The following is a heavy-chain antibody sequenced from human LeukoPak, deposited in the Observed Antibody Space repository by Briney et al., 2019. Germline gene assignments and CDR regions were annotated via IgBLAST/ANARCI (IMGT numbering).Heavy chain of an antibody. Sequence: SETLSLTCTVSGGSISSGGYYCSWIRQHPGKGLEWIGYIYYSGSTYYNPSLKSRVTISVDTSKNQFSLKLSSVTAADTAVYYCARDSRVNWNAGWFDPWGQGTLVTVSS. CDR3: ARDSRVNWNAGWFDP. CDR2: IYYSGST. D-gene: IGHD1-1*01. CDR1: GGSISSGGYY. V-gene: IGHV4-31*03. J-gene: IGHJ5*02.